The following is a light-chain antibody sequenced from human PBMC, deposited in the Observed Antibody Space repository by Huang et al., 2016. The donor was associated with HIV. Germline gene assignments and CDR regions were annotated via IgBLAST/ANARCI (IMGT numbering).Light chain of an antibody. CDR3: MRALQTPPT. J-gene: IGKJ4*01. V-gene: IGKV2-28*01. CDR2: FGS. Sequence: DIVMTQSPLSLPVTPGEPASISCRSSQSLLHSNAYNYLDWYLQKPGQSPQLLIYFGSNRASGVPDRFSGSGSGTDFTLKISRVEAEDVGVYYCMRALQTPPTFGGGTKVEIK. CDR1: QSLLHSNAYNY.